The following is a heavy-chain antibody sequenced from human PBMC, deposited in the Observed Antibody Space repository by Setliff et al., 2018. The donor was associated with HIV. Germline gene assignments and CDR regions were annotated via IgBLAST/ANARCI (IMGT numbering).Heavy chain of an antibody. CDR3: ASQGVSFVLDY. J-gene: IGHJ4*02. Sequence: ASVKVSCKTSGYTFTSYGISWVRQAPGQRLEWMGWINAGNGNTKYSQKFQGRVTITRDTSASTAYMELSSLRSEDTAVYYCASQGVSFVLDYWGQGTLVTVSS. CDR2: INAGNGNT. D-gene: IGHD3-3*01. V-gene: IGHV1-3*01. CDR1: GYTFTSYG.